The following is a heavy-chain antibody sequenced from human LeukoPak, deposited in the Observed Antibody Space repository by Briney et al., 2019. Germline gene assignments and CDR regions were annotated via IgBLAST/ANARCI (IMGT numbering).Heavy chain of an antibody. CDR1: GFTFSSYW. D-gene: IGHD5-18*01. CDR3: ARGYSYGKEGFDY. J-gene: IGHJ4*02. Sequence: GGSLRLSCAASGFTFSSYWMSWVRQAPGKGLEWVAVISYDGSNKYYADSVKGRFTISRDNSKNTLYLQMNSLRAEDTAVYYCARGYSYGKEGFDYWGQGTLVTVSS. V-gene: IGHV3-30*03. CDR2: ISYDGSNK.